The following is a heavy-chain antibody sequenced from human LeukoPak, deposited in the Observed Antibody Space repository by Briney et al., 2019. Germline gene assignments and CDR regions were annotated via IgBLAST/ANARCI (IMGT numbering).Heavy chain of an antibody. CDR1: GFTFSDYW. D-gene: IGHD6-13*01. Sequence: GGSLRLSCAASGFTFSDYWRLWVRQAPGKGLVWVSRISSDGSSKSYEDSVKGRFTISRDDAKKTVYLQMDSLRADDTAVYYCVRVGVEAPADARFDYWGQGTLVTVSS. CDR3: VRVGVEAPADARFDY. V-gene: IGHV3-74*01. CDR2: ISSDGSSK. J-gene: IGHJ4*02.